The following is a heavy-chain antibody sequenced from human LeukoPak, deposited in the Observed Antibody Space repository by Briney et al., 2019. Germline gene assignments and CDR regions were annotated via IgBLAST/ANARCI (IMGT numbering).Heavy chain of an antibody. CDR3: ARGLRPYYYYYGMDV. J-gene: IGHJ6*02. Sequence: GGSLRLSCAASGFTFSSYAMHWVRQAPGKGLEYVSAISSNGGSTYYANSVKGRFTISRDNSKNTLYLQMGSLRAEDMAVYCCARGLRPYYYYYGMDVWGQGTTVTVSS. CDR2: ISSNGGST. V-gene: IGHV3-64*01. CDR1: GFTFSSYA.